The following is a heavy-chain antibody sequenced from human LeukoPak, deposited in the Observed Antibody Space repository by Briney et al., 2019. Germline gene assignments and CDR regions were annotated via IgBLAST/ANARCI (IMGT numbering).Heavy chain of an antibody. D-gene: IGHD1-26*01. CDR1: GGSISSYY. CDR3: ARHRGAIVGATFGWFDP. V-gene: IGHV4-39*01. CDR2: IYYSGST. J-gene: IGHJ5*02. Sequence: SETLSLTCTVSGGSISSYYWGWIRQPPGKGLEWIGSIYYSGSTYYNPSLKSRVTISVDTSKNQFSLKLSTVTAADTAVYYCARHRGAIVGATFGWFDPWGQGTLVTVSS.